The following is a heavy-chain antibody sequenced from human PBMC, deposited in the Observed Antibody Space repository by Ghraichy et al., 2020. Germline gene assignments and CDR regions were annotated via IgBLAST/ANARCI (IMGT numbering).Heavy chain of an antibody. CDR2: ISGSGGRT. Sequence: GGSLRLSCAASSGVSSGFTFSKYAMAWVRQAPGKGLEWVAGISGSGGRTDYADSVRGRFTISRDNSKNTVYLQMNSLRAEDTALHYCGKDQQWDPPHYCDSWGRGTLVTVSS. CDR1: GFTFSKYA. J-gene: IGHJ4*02. V-gene: IGHV3-23*01. D-gene: IGHD6-19*01. CDR3: GKDQQWDPPHYCDS.